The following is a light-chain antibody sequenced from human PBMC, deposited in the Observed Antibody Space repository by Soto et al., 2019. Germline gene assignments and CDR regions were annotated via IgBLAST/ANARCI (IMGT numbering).Light chain of an antibody. V-gene: IGLV2-8*01. CDR1: SSDVGGHNH. Sequence: QSALTQPPSASGSPGQSVTISCTGSSSDVGGHNHVSWYQQHPGKAPKLMIYEVSKRPSGVPDRFSGSKSVNTASLTVSGLQAEDEADYYCSSYAGSMNLIFGGATKLTVL. J-gene: IGLJ2*01. CDR2: EVS. CDR3: SSYAGSMNLI.